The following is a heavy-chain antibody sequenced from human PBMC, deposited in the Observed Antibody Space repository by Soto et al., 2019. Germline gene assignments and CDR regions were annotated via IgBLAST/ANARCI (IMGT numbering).Heavy chain of an antibody. V-gene: IGHV4-34*01. D-gene: IGHD2-2*03. CDR3: ARGKLDIVVVPAAIGALLYFDY. J-gene: IGHJ4*02. Sequence: SETLSLTCAVYGGSFSGYYWSWIRQPPGKGLEWIGEINHSGSTNYNPSLKSRVTISVDTSKNQFSLKLSSVTAADTAVYYCARGKLDIVVVPAAIGALLYFDYWGQGTLVTVS. CDR1: GGSFSGYY. CDR2: INHSGST.